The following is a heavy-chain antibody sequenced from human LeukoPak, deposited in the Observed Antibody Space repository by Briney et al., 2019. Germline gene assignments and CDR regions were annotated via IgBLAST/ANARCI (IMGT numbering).Heavy chain of an antibody. V-gene: IGHV3-33*01. J-gene: IGHJ4*02. Sequence: GGSLRLSCAASGFTFSSYGMDSVRQAPGKGLEWVAVIWYDGSNKYYADSVKCRFTISRDNSKNTLYLQMNSLRAEDTAVYCCARDGGWYFTEQYYFDYWGQGTLVTVSS. CDR3: ARDGGWYFTEQYYFDY. CDR1: GFTFSSYG. CDR2: IWYDGSNK. D-gene: IGHD6-19*01.